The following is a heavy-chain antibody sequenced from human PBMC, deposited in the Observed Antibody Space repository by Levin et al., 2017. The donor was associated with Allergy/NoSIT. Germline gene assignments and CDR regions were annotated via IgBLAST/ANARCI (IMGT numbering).Heavy chain of an antibody. V-gene: IGHV3-13*04. Sequence: PGGSLRLSCAASGFTFSSYDMHWVRQATGKGLEWVSAIGTAGDTYYPGSVKGRFTISRENAKNSLYLQMNSLRAGDTAVYYCARGMAVAGTTGLDYWGQGTLVTVSS. CDR1: GFTFSSYD. J-gene: IGHJ4*02. CDR3: ARGMAVAGTTGLDY. D-gene: IGHD6-19*01. CDR2: IGTAGDT.